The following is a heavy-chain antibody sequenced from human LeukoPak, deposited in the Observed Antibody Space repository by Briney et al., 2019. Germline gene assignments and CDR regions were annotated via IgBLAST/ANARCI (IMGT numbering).Heavy chain of an antibody. J-gene: IGHJ6*02. CDR3: TRDTTPVEWLTTVTTSYYYGMDV. D-gene: IGHD4-17*01. CDR1: GFTFGDYA. CDR2: IRSKAYGGTT. Sequence: GGSLRLSCTASGFTFGDYAMSWFRQAPGKGLEWVGFIRSKAYGGTTEYAASVKGRFTISRDDSKSIAYLQMNSLKTEDTAVYYCTRDTTPVEWLTTVTTSYYYGMDVWGQGTTVTVSS. V-gene: IGHV3-49*03.